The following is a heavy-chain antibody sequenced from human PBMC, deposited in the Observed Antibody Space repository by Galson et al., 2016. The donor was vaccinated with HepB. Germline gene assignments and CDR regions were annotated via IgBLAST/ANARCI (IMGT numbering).Heavy chain of an antibody. J-gene: IGHJ3*01. CDR1: EFSVRHYW. Sequence: SLRLSCAASEFSVRHYWMNWVRQAPGKGLVWVARINGDGRTTTYMDSVKGRFTISTDIAKNTLYLQMNSLRVEDTAVYYCARVPYCGAACYSGPSVDVWGQGTVVTVSA. CDR2: INGDGRTT. V-gene: IGHV3-74*03. CDR3: ARVPYCGAACYSGPSVDV. D-gene: IGHD2-21*02.